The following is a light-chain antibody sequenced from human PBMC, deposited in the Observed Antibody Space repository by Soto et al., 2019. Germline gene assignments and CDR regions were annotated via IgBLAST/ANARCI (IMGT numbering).Light chain of an antibody. Sequence: DIQITQSPSTLVASVGDRVTITCRASQSISSWLAWYQQKPGKAPKLLIYDASSLESGVPSRFSGSGSGTEFTLTISSLQPDDFATYYCQQYNSYSKTFGQGTKVDIK. CDR3: QQYNSYSKT. CDR1: QSISSW. CDR2: DAS. J-gene: IGKJ1*01. V-gene: IGKV1-5*01.